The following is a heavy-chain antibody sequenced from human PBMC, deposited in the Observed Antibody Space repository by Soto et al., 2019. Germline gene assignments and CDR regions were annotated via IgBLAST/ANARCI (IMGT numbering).Heavy chain of an antibody. J-gene: IGHJ4*02. Sequence: SLRLSCATSGFTFSTYVMAWVRQAPGKGLEWVSMISDSGDTTYYADSVKGRFTISRDNSKNTVFLQMTSLTAEDTGIYFCAKVPAPYRYYFDYWGQGTLVTVSS. CDR3: AKVPAPYRYYFDY. CDR2: ISDSGDTT. V-gene: IGHV3-23*01. CDR1: GFTFSTYV. D-gene: IGHD3-16*02.